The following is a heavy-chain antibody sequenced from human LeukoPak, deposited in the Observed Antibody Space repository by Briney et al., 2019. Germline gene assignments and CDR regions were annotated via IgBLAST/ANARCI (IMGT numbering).Heavy chain of an antibody. V-gene: IGHV3-21*01. Sequence: GSLRLSCAASGFTFSSYSMNWVRQAPGKGLEWVSSISSSSSYIYYADSVKGRFTISRDNAKNSLYLQMNSLRAEDTAVYYCATELVVVAAQEVDYWGQGTLVTVSS. J-gene: IGHJ4*02. CDR2: ISSSSSYI. CDR3: ATELVVVAAQEVDY. CDR1: GFTFSSYS. D-gene: IGHD2-15*01.